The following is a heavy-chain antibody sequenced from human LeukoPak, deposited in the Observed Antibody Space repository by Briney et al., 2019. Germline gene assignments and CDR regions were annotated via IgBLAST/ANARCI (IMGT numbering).Heavy chain of an antibody. CDR1: GLRFSDYY. V-gene: IGHV3-11*01. J-gene: IGHJ6*02. Sequence: GGSLRLSCAASGLRFSDYYMNWIRQAPGKGLEWVAHISKGDSTTHYADSVRGRFTISRDNDKNSLYLRVNSLRAEDTAVYYCARGRVPTMDVWGQGTTVTVSS. CDR2: ISKGDSTT. CDR3: ARGRVPTMDV. D-gene: IGHD3-10*01.